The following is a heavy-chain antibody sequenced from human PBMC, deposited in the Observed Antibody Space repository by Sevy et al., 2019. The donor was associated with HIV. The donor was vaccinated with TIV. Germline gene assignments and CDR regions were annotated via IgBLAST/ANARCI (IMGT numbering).Heavy chain of an antibody. CDR2: ISLSGGDT. CDR3: AKDRVSGTYYTGDFDY. Sequence: GGSLRLACAASGFTFSTYAMTWVRQAPGKGLEWVSVISLSGGDTYYTDSVKGRFTISRDNSKNTLYLQMNSLRAEDTAVYYCAKDRVSGTYYTGDFDYWVQGTLVTVSS. D-gene: IGHD3-10*01. V-gene: IGHV3-23*01. CDR1: GFTFSTYA. J-gene: IGHJ4*02.